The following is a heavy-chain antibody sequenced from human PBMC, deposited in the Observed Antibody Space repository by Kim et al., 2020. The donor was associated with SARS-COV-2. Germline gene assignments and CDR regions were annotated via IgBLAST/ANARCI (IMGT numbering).Heavy chain of an antibody. CDR2: ISYDGSNK. Sequence: GGSLRLSCAASGFTFSSYGMHWVRQAPGKGLEWVAVISYDGSNKYYADSVKGRFTISRDNSKNTLYLQMNSLRAEDTAVYYCARDEGPVIWFGEFRPFDYWGQGTLVTVSS. D-gene: IGHD3-10*01. CDR3: ARDEGPVIWFGEFRPFDY. V-gene: IGHV3-33*05. CDR1: GFTFSSYG. J-gene: IGHJ4*02.